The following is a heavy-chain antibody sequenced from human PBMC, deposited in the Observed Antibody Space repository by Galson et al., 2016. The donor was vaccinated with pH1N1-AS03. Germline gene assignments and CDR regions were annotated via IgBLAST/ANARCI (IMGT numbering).Heavy chain of an antibody. J-gene: IGHJ2*01. V-gene: IGHV2-5*01. CDR3: ARTPTGSMVVTIGVGYFDP. Sequence: PALVKPTQTLTLTCDFSGFSLNTNGVGVGWIRQPPGKPLEWLALIYWNSEKRYNPFLRGRLTITKDTSKNQVVLTMTNMAPGDTATYFCARTPTGSMVVTIGVGYFDPWGRGTLVAVSS. CDR1: GFSLNTNGVG. CDR2: IYWNSEK. D-gene: IGHD2-21*02.